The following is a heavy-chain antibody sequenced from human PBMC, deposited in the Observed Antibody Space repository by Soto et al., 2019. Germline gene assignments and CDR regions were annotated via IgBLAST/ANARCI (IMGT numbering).Heavy chain of an antibody. J-gene: IGHJ4*02. CDR1: GFTFSSYA. CDR3: AKELQYDILSGDGPFDY. D-gene: IGHD3-9*01. V-gene: IGHV3-23*01. Sequence: EVQLLESGGGLVQPGGSLRLSCAASGFTFSSYAMSWVRQAPGKGLEWVSAISGSGGSTYYADSVKGRFTISRDNSKNTLYLQMNSLRAEDTAVYYCAKELQYDILSGDGPFDYWGQGTLVTVSS. CDR2: ISGSGGST.